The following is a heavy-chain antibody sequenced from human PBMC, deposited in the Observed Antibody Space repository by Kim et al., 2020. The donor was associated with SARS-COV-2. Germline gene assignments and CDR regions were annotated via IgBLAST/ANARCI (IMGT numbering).Heavy chain of an antibody. Sequence: SETLSLTCTVSGGSISSSFYYWGWIRPPPGKELKWIGSVYHSGSTNDSPSLKSRVTVSVDTSKNQFSLKVASVTAADTAVYFCARLPHDSSGYVDCWGQGILVSVPS. D-gene: IGHD3-22*01. CDR3: ARLPHDSSGYVDC. CDR2: VYHSGST. CDR1: GGSISSSFYY. V-gene: IGHV4-39*01. J-gene: IGHJ1*01.